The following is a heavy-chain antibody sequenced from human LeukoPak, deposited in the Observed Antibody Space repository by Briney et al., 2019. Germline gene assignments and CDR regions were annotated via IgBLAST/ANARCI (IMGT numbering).Heavy chain of an antibody. V-gene: IGHV1-8*01. CDR1: GYTFTSYD. J-gene: IGHJ5*02. Sequence: GASVKVSCKASGYTFTSYDINWVRQATGQGLEWMGWMNPNSGNTGYAQKFQGRVTMTRNTSISTAYMELSSLRSEDTAVYYWARVSGWAAAGNNWFDPWGQGSLVTVSS. CDR2: MNPNSGNT. CDR3: ARVSGWAAAGNNWFDP. D-gene: IGHD6-13*01.